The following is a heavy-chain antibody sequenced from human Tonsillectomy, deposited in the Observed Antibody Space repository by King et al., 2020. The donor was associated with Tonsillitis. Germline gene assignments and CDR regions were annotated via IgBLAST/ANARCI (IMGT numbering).Heavy chain of an antibody. CDR2: IIPILGIA. CDR1: GGTFSSYA. CDR3: AREEVLDSNENWFDP. D-gene: IGHD3-22*01. J-gene: IGHJ5*02. Sequence: QLVQSGAEVKKPGSSVKVSCKASGGTFSSYAISWVRQAPGQGLEWMGRIIPILGIANYAQKFQGRVTITADKSTSTAYMELSSLRSEDTAVYYCAREEVLDSNENWFDPWGQGTLVTVSS. V-gene: IGHV1-69*04.